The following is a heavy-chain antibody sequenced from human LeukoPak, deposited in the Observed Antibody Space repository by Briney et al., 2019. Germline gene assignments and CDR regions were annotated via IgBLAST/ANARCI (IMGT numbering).Heavy chain of an antibody. J-gene: IGHJ3*02. Sequence: KPSGTLSLTCTVSNGPITSTKWWSWVRQPPGKGLEWIGEISHTGGTNYNPSFNSRVTMSVDKPKNQFSLNLKSVTAADTALYYCASSSLVVVVTYGFDIWGRGTAVTVSS. V-gene: IGHV4-4*02. D-gene: IGHD2-21*01. CDR3: ASSSLVVVVTYGFDI. CDR2: ISHTGGT. CDR1: NGPITSTKW.